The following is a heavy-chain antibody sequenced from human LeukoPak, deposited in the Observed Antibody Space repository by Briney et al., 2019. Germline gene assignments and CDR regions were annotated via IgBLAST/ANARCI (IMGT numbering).Heavy chain of an antibody. D-gene: IGHD2-21*02. V-gene: IGHV3-66*01. Sequence: GGSLRLSCAASEFTFSNYAMSWVRQAPRRGLEWVSFIYSDIATYYADSVKGRFTISRDDSKNTLSLQMNRLRAEDTAVYYCTRGVTAVPAWGQGTLVTVSS. CDR1: EFTFSNYA. J-gene: IGHJ5*02. CDR2: IYSDIAT. CDR3: TRGVTAVPA.